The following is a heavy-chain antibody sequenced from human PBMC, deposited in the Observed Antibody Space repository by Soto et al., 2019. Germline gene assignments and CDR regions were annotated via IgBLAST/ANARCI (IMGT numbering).Heavy chain of an antibody. Sequence: LRLSCAASGFTFSSYGMHWVRQAPGKGLEWVAVIWYDGSNKYYADSVKGRFTISRDNSKNTLYLQMNSLRAEDTAVYYCARDGIAYYYDSSGYHDAFDIWGQGTMVTVSS. CDR2: IWYDGSNK. V-gene: IGHV3-33*01. CDR1: GFTFSSYG. CDR3: ARDGIAYYYDSSGYHDAFDI. D-gene: IGHD3-22*01. J-gene: IGHJ3*02.